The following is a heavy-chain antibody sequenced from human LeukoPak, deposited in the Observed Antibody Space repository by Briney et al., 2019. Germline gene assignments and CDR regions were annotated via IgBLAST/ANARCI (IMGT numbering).Heavy chain of an antibody. V-gene: IGHV4-59*08. D-gene: IGHD3-22*01. Sequence: SETLSLTCTVSGGSISSFHWSWIRQPPGKGLEWIGYISYSGSTNYNPSLKSRITISLDTSKNHFSLKLNSVTAADTAIYYCARLGSSGQEFDYWGQGTLVTVSS. CDR1: GGSISSFH. CDR3: ARLGSSGQEFDY. J-gene: IGHJ4*02. CDR2: ISYSGST.